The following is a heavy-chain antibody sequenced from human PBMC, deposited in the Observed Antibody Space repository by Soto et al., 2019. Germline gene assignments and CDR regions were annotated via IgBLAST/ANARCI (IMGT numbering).Heavy chain of an antibody. CDR2: IIPILGIA. D-gene: IGHD3-22*01. CDR3: ARDIFGIPMIVVDYGMDV. V-gene: IGHV1-69*08. J-gene: IGHJ6*02. Sequence: QVQLVQSGAEVKKPGSSVKVSCKASGGTFSSYTISWVRQAPGQGLEWMGRIIPILGIANYAQKFQGRVTITADKSTSTAYMELSSLRSEDTAVYYCARDIFGIPMIVVDYGMDVWGQGTTVTVSS. CDR1: GGTFSSYT.